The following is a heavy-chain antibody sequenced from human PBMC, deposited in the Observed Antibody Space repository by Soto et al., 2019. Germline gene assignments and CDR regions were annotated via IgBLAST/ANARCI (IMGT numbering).Heavy chain of an antibody. Sequence: ESGGHLVQPGGSLRLSCAASGFTFSSYAMSWVRQAPGKGLEWVSSVSAGGDMTYYSDSVKGRFTISRDNSNNALFLQINSLRIEDTALYYCARGDRGGSGSPASYYYSGLDVWGQGTTVTVS. CDR3: ARGDRGGSGSPASYYYSGLDV. V-gene: IGHV3-23*01. CDR2: VSAGGDMT. CDR1: GFTFSSYA. D-gene: IGHD3-10*01. J-gene: IGHJ6*02.